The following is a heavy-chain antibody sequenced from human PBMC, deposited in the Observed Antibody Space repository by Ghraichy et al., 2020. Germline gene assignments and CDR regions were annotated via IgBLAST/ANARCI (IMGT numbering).Heavy chain of an antibody. D-gene: IGHD3-22*01. Sequence: ETLSLTCTVSGGSISSSNYYWGWIRQPPGKGLESIGNIYYGGSTYYSPSLKSRVTISVDTSKNQISLKLSSVTAADTAVYYCARLIYYDSSGYPYYFDYWGQGTLVTVSS. J-gene: IGHJ4*02. CDR3: ARLIYYDSSGYPYYFDY. CDR2: IYYGGST. V-gene: IGHV4-39*01. CDR1: GGSISSSNYY.